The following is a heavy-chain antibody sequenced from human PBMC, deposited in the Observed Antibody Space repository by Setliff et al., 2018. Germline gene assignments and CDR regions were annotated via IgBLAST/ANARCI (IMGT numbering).Heavy chain of an antibody. D-gene: IGHD3-9*01. Sequence: SETLSLTCSVSGASITSGGFYWTWIRQPAGKGLEWIGHISPSGSTTYNPSLRSRITISQDRSENQFSLTLSSVTAADTAVYYCAHSTTFDLHHDYWGQGALVTVSS. CDR3: AHSTTFDLHHDY. V-gene: IGHV4-61*09. CDR1: GASITSGGFY. CDR2: ISPSGST. J-gene: IGHJ4*02.